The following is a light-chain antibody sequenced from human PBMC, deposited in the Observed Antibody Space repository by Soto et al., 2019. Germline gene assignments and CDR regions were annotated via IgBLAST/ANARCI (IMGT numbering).Light chain of an antibody. CDR1: SSDVGGYNY. CDR2: EVS. J-gene: IGLJ1*01. V-gene: IGLV2-8*01. CDR3: SSYAGSKIGV. Sequence: QSALTQPPSASGSPGQSVTISCTGTSSDVGGYNYVSWYQQHPGKAPKLMIYEVSKRPSGVPDRFSGSKSGNTASLTVSGLQAEDVADYYCSSYAGSKIGVFGTGTKLTVL.